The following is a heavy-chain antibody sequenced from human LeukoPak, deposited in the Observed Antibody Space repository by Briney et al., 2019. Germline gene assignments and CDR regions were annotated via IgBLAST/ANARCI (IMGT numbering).Heavy chain of an antibody. D-gene: IGHD7-27*01. CDR1: GGSISSGSYY. Sequence: PSETLSPTCTVSGGSISSGSYYWSWIRQPAGKGLEWIGRIYTSGSTNYNPSLKSRVTISVDTSKNQFSLKLSSVTAADTAVYYCARMKLGRNPLDYWGQGTLVTVSS. J-gene: IGHJ4*02. CDR3: ARMKLGRNPLDY. CDR2: IYTSGST. V-gene: IGHV4-61*02.